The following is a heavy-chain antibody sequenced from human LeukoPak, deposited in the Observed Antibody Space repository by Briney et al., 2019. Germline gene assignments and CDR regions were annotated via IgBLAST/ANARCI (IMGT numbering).Heavy chain of an antibody. Sequence: GGSLRLSCAVSGFTFSTYWMSWVRQAPGKGLEWVTNIRQDGGAKYYVDSVKGRFTISRDNAKNSLYLQMNSLRAEDTGVYYCATSSDAPANMWGQGTLVTVSP. CDR2: IRQDGGAK. CDR3: ATSSDAPANM. J-gene: IGHJ4*02. V-gene: IGHV3-7*01. CDR1: GFTFSTYW. D-gene: IGHD2-2*01.